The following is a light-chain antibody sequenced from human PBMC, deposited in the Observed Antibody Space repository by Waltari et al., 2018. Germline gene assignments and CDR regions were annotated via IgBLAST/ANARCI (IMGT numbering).Light chain of an antibody. CDR2: EAS. CDR1: QSISSW. Sequence: DIQMTQSHSTLSASVGDRVTFTCRASQSISSWLAWYQQKPGKAPKLLIYEASTLQSGVPSRFSGSGSGTEFTLTISSLQPDDFATYYCQQFNSYSSVTFGQGTRLEIQ. J-gene: IGKJ5*01. V-gene: IGKV1-5*03. CDR3: QQFNSYSSVT.